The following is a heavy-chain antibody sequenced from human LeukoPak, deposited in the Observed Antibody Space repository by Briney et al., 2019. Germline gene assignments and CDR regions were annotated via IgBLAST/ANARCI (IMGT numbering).Heavy chain of an antibody. J-gene: IGHJ6*03. CDR1: GFTVSSNY. D-gene: IGHD2-2*01. CDR2: IYSGGST. Sequence: GGSLRLSCAASGFTVSSNYMSWVRQAPGKGLEWVSVIYSGGSTYYADSVKGRFTISRHNSKNTLYLQMNSLRAEDTAVYYCARFVVPAAMSNYCYYMDVWGKGTTVTASS. V-gene: IGHV3-53*04. CDR3: ARFVVPAAMSNYCYYMDV.